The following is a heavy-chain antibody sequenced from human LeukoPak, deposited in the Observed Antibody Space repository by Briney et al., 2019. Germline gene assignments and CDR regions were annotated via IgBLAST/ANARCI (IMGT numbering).Heavy chain of an antibody. V-gene: IGHV3-7*05. CDR1: GFTFSSYA. J-gene: IGHJ4*02. CDR2: IKQDGSEK. D-gene: IGHD6-13*01. Sequence: PGGSLRLSCSASGFTFSSYAMHWVRQAPGKGLEWVANIKQDGSEKYYVDSVKGRFTISRDNAKNSLYLQMNSLRAEDTAVYYCARGYSSRTDYWGQGTLVTVSS. CDR3: ARGYSSRTDY.